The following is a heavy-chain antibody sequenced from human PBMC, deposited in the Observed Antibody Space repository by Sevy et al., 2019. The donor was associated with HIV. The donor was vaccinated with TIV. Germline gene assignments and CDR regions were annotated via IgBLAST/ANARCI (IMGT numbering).Heavy chain of an antibody. CDR2: ISSGGSNK. CDR3: ARVRYNYGSYYFDY. CDR1: TFTFSDYY. V-gene: IGHV3-11*01. D-gene: IGHD5-18*01. J-gene: IGHJ4*02. Sequence: GGSLRLSCAASTFTFSDYYMTWIRQAPGKGLEWVSDISSGGSNKYYADSMKGGFTTSRDNAKNSSYLQMTSLRVEDTALYYCARVRYNYGSYYFDYWGQGTLVTVSS.